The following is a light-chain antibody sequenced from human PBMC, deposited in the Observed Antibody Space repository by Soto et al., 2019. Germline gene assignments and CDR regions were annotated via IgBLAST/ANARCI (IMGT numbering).Light chain of an antibody. V-gene: IGLV4-69*01. CDR3: QTWGNGIVV. Sequence: QSVLTQSPSASASLGASVTVTCTLSSGHSSNAVAWHQQQPEKGPRYLMRLNSDRSHSKGDGIPDRFTGSSSGADRYLTISSRQSEDEADYYCQTWGNGIVVFGGGTKLTVL. J-gene: IGLJ3*02. CDR1: SGHSSNA. CDR2: LNSDRSH.